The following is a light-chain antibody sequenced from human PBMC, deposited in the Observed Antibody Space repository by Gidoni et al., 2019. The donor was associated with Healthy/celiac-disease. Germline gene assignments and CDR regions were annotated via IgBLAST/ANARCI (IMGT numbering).Light chain of an antibody. Sequence: EIVLTQPPATPSVSPGERATLSCRASQSVSSNLAWYQQKPGQAPRLLIYGASTRATGIPARFSGSGSGTEFTLTISSLQSEDFAVYYCQQYNNWLITFGQGTRLEIK. CDR1: QSVSSN. V-gene: IGKV3-15*01. J-gene: IGKJ5*01. CDR3: QQYNNWLIT. CDR2: GAS.